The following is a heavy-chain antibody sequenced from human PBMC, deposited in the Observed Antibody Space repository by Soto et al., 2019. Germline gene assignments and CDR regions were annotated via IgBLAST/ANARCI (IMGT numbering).Heavy chain of an antibody. J-gene: IGHJ5*02. CDR3: AKDLTRQLAYWLDP. CDR1: GFSFTGYY. Sequence: AVKVACKASGFSFTGYYIHWLRQAPGQGLEWMGWINAHSGGTEYAQKFQGRVTLTRDTSIATAYLTLTSLTSDDTALYYCAKDLTRQLAYWLDPWGQGTQVTVSS. V-gene: IGHV1-2*02. CDR2: INAHSGGT. D-gene: IGHD6-6*01.